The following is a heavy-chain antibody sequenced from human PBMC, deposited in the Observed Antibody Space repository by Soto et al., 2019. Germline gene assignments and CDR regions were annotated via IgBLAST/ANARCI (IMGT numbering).Heavy chain of an antibody. CDR1: GFTFTSSA. CDR2: IVVGSGNT. V-gene: IGHV1-58*02. CDR3: AAWSRYCSGGSCYSGENAFDI. J-gene: IGHJ3*02. Sequence: SVKVSCKASGFTFTSSAMQWVRQARGQRLEWIGWIVVGSGNTNYAQKFQERVTITRDMSTSTAYMELSSLRSEDTAVYYCAAWSRYCSGGSCYSGENAFDIWGQGTMVTVSS. D-gene: IGHD2-15*01.